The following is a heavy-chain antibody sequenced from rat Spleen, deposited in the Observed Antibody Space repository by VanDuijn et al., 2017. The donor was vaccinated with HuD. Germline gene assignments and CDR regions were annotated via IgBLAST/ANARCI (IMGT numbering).Heavy chain of an antibody. CDR3: ARQGLWAHFDY. Sequence: EVQLVESGGGLVQPGRSMKLSCAASGFTFSNYDMAWVRQAPKKGLEWVATISYDGSSTNYRDSVKDRFTISRDNAKRTLYLQMDRLRSEDTATYYCARQGLWAHFDYWGQGVMVTVSS. D-gene: IGHD1-7*01. CDR1: GFTFSNYD. V-gene: IGHV5-7*01. CDR2: ISYDGSST. J-gene: IGHJ2*01.